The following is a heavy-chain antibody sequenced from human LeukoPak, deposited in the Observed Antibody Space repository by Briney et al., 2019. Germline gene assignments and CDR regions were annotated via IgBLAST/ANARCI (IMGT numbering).Heavy chain of an antibody. CDR3: ARDRGVPYFITGTTTAFFDY. Sequence: PGGSLRLSSAASGFTFSSYSMNCVRQAPGKGLEWVSSISSSSSYIYYADSVKGRFTISRDNAKNSLYLQMNSLRAEDTAVYYCARDRGVPYFITGTTTAFFDYWGQGTLVTVSS. CDR2: ISSSSSYI. J-gene: IGHJ4*02. V-gene: IGHV3-21*01. D-gene: IGHD1-7*01. CDR1: GFTFSSYS.